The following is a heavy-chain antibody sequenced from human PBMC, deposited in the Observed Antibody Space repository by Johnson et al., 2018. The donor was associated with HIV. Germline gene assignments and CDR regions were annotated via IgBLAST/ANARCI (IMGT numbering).Heavy chain of an antibody. J-gene: IGHJ3*02. CDR3: VREGYSSSSDAFDI. Sequence: VQLVESGGGLVQPGGSLRLSCAASGFTFSSSAKHWVRQALGKGLEWVSVISTSGGTVLYTDSVKGRFTISRDTAQNSLYLHMNSLRPEDTAIYYCVREGYSSSSDAFDIWGQGTMVTVSS. V-gene: IGHV3-62*04. CDR2: ISTSGGTV. CDR1: GFTFSSSA. D-gene: IGHD6-6*01.